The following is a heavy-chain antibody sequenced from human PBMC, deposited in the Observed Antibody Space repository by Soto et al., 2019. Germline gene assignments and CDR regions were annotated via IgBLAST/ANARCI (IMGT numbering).Heavy chain of an antibody. CDR2: ISTNGDST. CDR3: AREGMSRPRWVFDY. J-gene: IGHJ4*02. CDR1: GFTFGSYP. D-gene: IGHD6-13*01. V-gene: IGHV3-64*01. Sequence: VQLVESGGGVVQPGGSLRLSCAASGFTFGSYPMHWVRQAPGKGLEYVSAISTNGDSTFYANSVKGRFTISRDNSKNTLYLQMGSLRAEDMGVYYCAREGMSRPRWVFDYWGQGTLVTASS.